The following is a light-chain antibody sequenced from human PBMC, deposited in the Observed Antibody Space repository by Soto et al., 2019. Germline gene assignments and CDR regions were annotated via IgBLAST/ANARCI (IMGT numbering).Light chain of an antibody. CDR2: DVS. V-gene: IGLV2-14*01. CDR1: SSDVGGYNY. CDR3: CSYTSSSTLVV. J-gene: IGLJ2*01. Sequence: QSALTQPASVSGSPGQSITISCTGTSSDVGGYNYVSWYQQHPCKAPKLMTYDVSNRPSGVSNRFSGSTSGNTASLTISGLQAEDEADYYCCSYTSSSTLVVFGGGTKLTVL.